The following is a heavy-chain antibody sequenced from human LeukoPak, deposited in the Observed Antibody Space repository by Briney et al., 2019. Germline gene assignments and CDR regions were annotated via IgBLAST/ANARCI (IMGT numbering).Heavy chain of an antibody. D-gene: IGHD3-22*01. CDR1: GYTFTGYY. Sequence: ASVKVSCKASGYTFTGYYMHWVRQAPGQGLEWMGRINPNSGGTNYAQKFQGRVTMTRDTPISTAYMELSRLRSDDTAVYYCARNGDYYDSSGYYYDYYYGMDVWGQGTTVTVSS. J-gene: IGHJ6*02. CDR3: ARNGDYYDSSGYYYDYYYGMDV. V-gene: IGHV1-2*06. CDR2: INPNSGGT.